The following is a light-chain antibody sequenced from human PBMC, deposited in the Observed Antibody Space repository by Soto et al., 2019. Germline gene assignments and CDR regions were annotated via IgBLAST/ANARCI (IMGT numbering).Light chain of an antibody. J-gene: IGKJ5*01. V-gene: IGKV3-15*01. Sequence: EIVMTQSPATLSVSPGERATLSCRASQSISDNLAWYQQKPGQAPRLLIYGASTRATGVPATFSGSGSGTEFTLTISRLQSEDSAVYICQQYNNWPPFITFGQGTRLEIK. CDR1: QSISDN. CDR2: GAS. CDR3: QQYNNWPPFIT.